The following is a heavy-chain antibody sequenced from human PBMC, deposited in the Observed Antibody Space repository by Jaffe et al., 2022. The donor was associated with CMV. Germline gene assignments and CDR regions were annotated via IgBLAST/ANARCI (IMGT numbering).Heavy chain of an antibody. D-gene: IGHD3-3*01. CDR1: GFTFSSYA. V-gene: IGHV3-23*01. J-gene: IGHJ6*02. CDR3: AKAGFLEWLSLPYYYYGMDV. CDR2: ISGSGGST. Sequence: EVQLLESGGGLVQPGGSLRLSCAASGFTFSSYAMSWVRQAPGKGLEWVSAISGSGGSTYYADSVKGRFTISRDNSKNTLYLQMNSLRAEDTAVYYCAKAGFLEWLSLPYYYYGMDVWGQGTTVTVSS.